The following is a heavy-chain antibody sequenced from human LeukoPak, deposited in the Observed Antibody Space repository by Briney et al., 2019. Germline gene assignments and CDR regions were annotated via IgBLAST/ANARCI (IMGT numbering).Heavy chain of an antibody. V-gene: IGHV4-38-2*02. D-gene: IGHD6-19*01. CDR2: IYHSGST. CDR1: GYSISSGYY. Sequence: SETLSLTCTVSGYSISSGYYWGWIRQPPGKGLEWIGSIYHSGSTYYNPSLKSRVTISVDKSKNQFSLKLSSVTAADTAVYYCARDGVGSAPASSGWFYFDYWGQGTLVTVSS. J-gene: IGHJ4*02. CDR3: ARDGVGSAPASSGWFYFDY.